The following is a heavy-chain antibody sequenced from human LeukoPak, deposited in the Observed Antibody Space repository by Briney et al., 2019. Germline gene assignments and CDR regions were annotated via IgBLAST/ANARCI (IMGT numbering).Heavy chain of an antibody. Sequence: PGGSLRLSCAASGLTFSRYAMSWVRQAPGKGREWVSDIRGSGGSTYYADSVKGRFTISRDNSKNTLYLQMNSLRTEDTSVYYCAKDQRGIAARPGGFDYWGQGSLVTVSS. V-gene: IGHV3-23*01. CDR2: IRGSGGST. CDR1: GLTFSRYA. J-gene: IGHJ4*02. CDR3: AKDQRGIAARPGGFDY. D-gene: IGHD6-6*01.